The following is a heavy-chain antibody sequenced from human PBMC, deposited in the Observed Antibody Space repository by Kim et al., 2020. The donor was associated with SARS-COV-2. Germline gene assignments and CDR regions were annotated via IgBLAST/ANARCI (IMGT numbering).Heavy chain of an antibody. D-gene: IGHD1-26*01. J-gene: IGHJ4*02. CDR3: ARGSGSYSPFDY. Sequence: YSPSFQGQVTTSADKSISTAYLQWSSLKASDTAMYYCARGSGSYSPFDYWGQGTLVTVSS. V-gene: IGHV5-51*01.